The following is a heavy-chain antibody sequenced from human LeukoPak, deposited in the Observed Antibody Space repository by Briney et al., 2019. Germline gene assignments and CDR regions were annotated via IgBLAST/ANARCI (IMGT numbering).Heavy chain of an antibody. D-gene: IGHD3-9*01. CDR3: AKGVTGYYNWFDP. CDR2: ISGSGGST. J-gene: IGHJ5*02. Sequence: GGSLRLSCAASGFTVSSNYMSWVRQAPGEGLEWVSAISGSGGSTYYADSVKGRFTISRDNSKNTLYLQMNSLRAEDTAVYYCAKGVTGYYNWFDPWGQGTLVTVSS. CDR1: GFTVSSNY. V-gene: IGHV3-23*01.